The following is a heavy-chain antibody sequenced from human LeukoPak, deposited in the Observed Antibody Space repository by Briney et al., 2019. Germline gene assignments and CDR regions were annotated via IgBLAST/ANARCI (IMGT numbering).Heavy chain of an antibody. CDR2: IYYSGST. D-gene: IGHD5-18*01. CDR1: GGSISSYY. V-gene: IGHV4-59*01. CDR3: ARDGVDTAMVRAFDI. Sequence: SETLSLTCTVSGGSISSYYWSWIRQPPGKGLEWIGYIYYSGSTNYNPSLKSRVTISVDTSKNQFSLKLSSVTAADTAVYYCARDGVDTAMVRAFDIWGQGTMVTVSS. J-gene: IGHJ3*02.